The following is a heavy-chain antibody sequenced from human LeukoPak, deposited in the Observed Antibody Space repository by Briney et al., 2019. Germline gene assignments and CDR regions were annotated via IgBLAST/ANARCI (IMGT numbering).Heavy chain of an antibody. V-gene: IGHV3-21*01. J-gene: IGHJ4*02. CDR2: ISSSSSYI. CDR3: ARDSHFGLLFPPPDY. D-gene: IGHD3-9*01. Sequence: GGSLRLSCAASGFTFSSYSMNWVRQAPGKGLEWVSSISSSSSYIYYADSVKGRFTISRDNAKNSLYLQMNSLRAEDTAVYYRARDSHFGLLFPPPDYWGQGTLVAVSS. CDR1: GFTFSSYS.